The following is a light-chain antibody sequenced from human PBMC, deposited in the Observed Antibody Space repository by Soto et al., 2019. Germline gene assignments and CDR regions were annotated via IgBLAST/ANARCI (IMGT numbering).Light chain of an antibody. Sequence: DIQMTQSPSSLSASVGDRVSITCRASQTINTRLNWFQQRPGEVPNLLIYAASTLHSGVPSRFSGSGYGTDFTLTISSLQPEDFATYYCQQAYNHPVTFGQGTRLDIK. CDR3: QQAYNHPVT. CDR2: AAS. V-gene: IGKV1-39*01. CDR1: QTINTR. J-gene: IGKJ5*01.